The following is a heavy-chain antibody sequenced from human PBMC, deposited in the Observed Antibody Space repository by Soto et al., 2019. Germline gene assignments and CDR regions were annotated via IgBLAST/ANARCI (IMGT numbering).Heavy chain of an antibody. CDR2: ISSGGEYL. CDR1: GLTFSTYG. CDR3: ATAGAAGAVMGV. J-gene: IGHJ6*01. Sequence: EVQLVESGGGLVKPGGSLRLSCAASGLTFSTYGMNWVRQAPGKGLEWVSSISSGGEYLDYADSVKGRLTISRDNAKNSLCLQLDSLRVEDTAVYYCATAGAAGAVMGVWGQGTTVTVSS. D-gene: IGHD6-13*01. V-gene: IGHV3-21*06.